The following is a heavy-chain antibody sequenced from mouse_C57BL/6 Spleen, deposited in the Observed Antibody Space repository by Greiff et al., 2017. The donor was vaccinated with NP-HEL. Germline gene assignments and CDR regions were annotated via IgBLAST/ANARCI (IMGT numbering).Heavy chain of an antibody. CDR1: GYTFTSYW. D-gene: IGHD2-3*01. CDR2: IHPNSGST. J-gene: IGHJ3*01. Sequence: QVQLQQPGAELVKPGASVTLSCKASGYTFTSYWMHWVKQRPGQGLEWIGMIHPNSGSTNYNEKFKSKATLTVDKSSSTAYMQLSSLTSEDSAVYYCVRWSYDGYSGAWFAYWGQGTLVTVSA. CDR3: VRWSYDGYSGAWFAY. V-gene: IGHV1-64*01.